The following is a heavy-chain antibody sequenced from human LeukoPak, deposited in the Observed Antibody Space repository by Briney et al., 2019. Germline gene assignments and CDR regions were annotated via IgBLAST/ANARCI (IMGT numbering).Heavy chain of an antibody. CDR2: IYHSGST. CDR1: GGSISSYY. Sequence: SETLSLTCTVSGGSISSYYWSWIRQPPGKGLEWIGYIYHSGSTNYNPSLKSRVTISVDTSKNQFSLKLSSVTAADTAVYYCARDATVVTPAYWGQGTLVTVSS. CDR3: ARDATVVTPAY. V-gene: IGHV4-59*01. J-gene: IGHJ4*02. D-gene: IGHD4-23*01.